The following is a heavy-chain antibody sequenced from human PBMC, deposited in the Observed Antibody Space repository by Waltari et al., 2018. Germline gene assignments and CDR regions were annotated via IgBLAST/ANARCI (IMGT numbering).Heavy chain of an antibody. CDR2: MNPNSGNT. Sequence: VSCKASGYTFTSYDINWVRQATGQGLEWMGWMNPNSGNTGYAQKFQGRVTMTRNTSISTAYMELSSLRSEDTAVYYCARGGYRDYYYYGMDVWGQGTTVTVSS. V-gene: IGHV1-8*01. CDR1: GYTFTSYD. D-gene: IGHD3-16*02. CDR3: ARGGYRDYYYYGMDV. J-gene: IGHJ6*02.